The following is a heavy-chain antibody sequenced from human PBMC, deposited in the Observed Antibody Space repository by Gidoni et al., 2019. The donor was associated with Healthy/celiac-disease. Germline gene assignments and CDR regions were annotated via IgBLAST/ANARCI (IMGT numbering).Heavy chain of an antibody. J-gene: IGHJ3*02. D-gene: IGHD3-3*01. CDR3: ARSPRITIFGVVIIGGDAFDI. V-gene: IGHV4-61*02. CDR2: IYTSGST. CDR1: GGSISSGSYY. Sequence: QVQLQESGPGLVKPSQTLSPTCPVSGGSISSGSYYWRWIRQPAGKGLEWIGRIYTSGSTNYNPSLKSRVTISVDTSKNQFSLKLSSVTAADTAVYYCARSPRITIFGVVIIGGDAFDIWGQGTMVTVSS.